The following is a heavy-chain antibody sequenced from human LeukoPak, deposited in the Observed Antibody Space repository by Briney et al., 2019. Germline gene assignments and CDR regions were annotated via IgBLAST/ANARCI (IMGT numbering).Heavy chain of an antibody. J-gene: IGHJ3*02. D-gene: IGHD2-8*01. CDR1: GGTFSSYA. V-gene: IGHV1-69*01. CDR2: IIPIFGTA. Sequence: GASVKVSCKASGGTFSSYAISWVRQAPGQGLEWMGGIIPIFGTANYAQKFQGRVTITADESTSTAYMELSSLRSEDTAVYYCASFSRRMLAFDIWGQGTMVTVSS. CDR3: ASFSRRMLAFDI.